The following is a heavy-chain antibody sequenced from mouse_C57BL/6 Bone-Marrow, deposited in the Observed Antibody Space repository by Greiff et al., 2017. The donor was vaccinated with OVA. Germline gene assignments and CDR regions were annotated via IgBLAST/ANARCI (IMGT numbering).Heavy chain of an antibody. Sequence: VQLQQSGAELVMPGASVKLSCKASGYTFTSYWMHWVKQRPGQGLEWIGEIDPSDSYTNYNQKFKGKSTLTVDKSSSTAYMQLSSLTSEDSAVYYCARSGSSYPAWFAYWGQGTLVTVSA. CDR3: ARSGSSYPAWFAY. D-gene: IGHD1-1*01. V-gene: IGHV1-69*01. CDR2: IDPSDSYT. CDR1: GYTFTSYW. J-gene: IGHJ3*01.